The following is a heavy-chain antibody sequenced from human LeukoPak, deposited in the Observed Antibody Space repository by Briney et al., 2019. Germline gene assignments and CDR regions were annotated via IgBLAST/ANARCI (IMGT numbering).Heavy chain of an antibody. CDR2: ISYDGSNK. CDR1: GFTFSSYA. J-gene: IGHJ6*02. D-gene: IGHD6-13*01. CDR3: AKDRSIAAAGPPYYYYYGMDV. Sequence: GGSLRLSCAASGFTFSSYAMHWVRQAPGKGLEWVAVISYDGSNKYYADSVKGRFTISRDNSKNTLYLQMNSLRAEDTAVYYCAKDRSIAAAGPPYYYYYGMDVWGQGTTVTVSS. V-gene: IGHV3-30*04.